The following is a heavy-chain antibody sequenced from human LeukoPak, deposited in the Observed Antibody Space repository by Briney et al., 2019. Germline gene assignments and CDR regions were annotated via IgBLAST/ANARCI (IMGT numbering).Heavy chain of an antibody. CDR1: GYTFTGYY. CDR2: INPNSGGT. CDR3: ARAQEAYCSGGSCYSGGYFDL. J-gene: IGHJ2*01. V-gene: IGHV1-2*02. D-gene: IGHD2-15*01. Sequence: ASVKVSCKASGYTFTGYYMHWVRRAPGQGLEWMGWINPNSGGTNYAQKFQGRVTMTRDTSISTAYMELSRLRSDDTAVYYCARAQEAYCSGGSCYSGGYFDLWGRGTLVTVSS.